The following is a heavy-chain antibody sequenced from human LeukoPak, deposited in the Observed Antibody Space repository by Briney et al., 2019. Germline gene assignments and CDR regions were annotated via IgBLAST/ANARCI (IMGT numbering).Heavy chain of an antibody. D-gene: IGHD2-2*01. CDR3: ARYCSSTSCRHFDY. CDR2: ISYDGSNK. CDR1: GFTFSSYA. V-gene: IGHV3-30-3*01. J-gene: IGHJ4*02. Sequence: PGRSLRLSCAASGFTFSSYAMHWVRQAPGKGLEWVAVISYDGSNKYYADSVKGRFTISRDNSKNTLYLQMNSLRAEDTAEYYCARYCSSTSCRHFDYWGQGTLVTVSS.